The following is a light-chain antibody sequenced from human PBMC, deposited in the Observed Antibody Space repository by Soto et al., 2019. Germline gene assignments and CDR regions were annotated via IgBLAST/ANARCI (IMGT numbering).Light chain of an antibody. Sequence: EVVMTQSPATLSVSLGERATLSCRASQTVSRNLAWYQQRPGQAPRLLIYDISNRATGVPARLSGSGSETEFTLTIRSLQSEDFAVYFCQQYNNWPSFGQGTRQEIK. CDR3: QQYNNWPS. J-gene: IGKJ5*01. CDR2: DIS. V-gene: IGKV3-15*01. CDR1: QTVSRN.